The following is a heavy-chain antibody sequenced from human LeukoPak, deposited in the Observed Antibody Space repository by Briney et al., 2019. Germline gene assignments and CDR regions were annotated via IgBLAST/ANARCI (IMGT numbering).Heavy chain of an antibody. V-gene: IGHV4-34*01. D-gene: IGHD3-22*01. J-gene: IGHJ3*02. Sequence: SETLSLTCAVYGGSFSGYYWSWIRQPPGKGLEWIGSMYYSGSTYYNPSLKSRVTISVDTSKNQFSLKLSSVTAADTAVCYCARQGRISMIVVLIEDAFDIWGQGTMVTVSS. CDR3: ARQGRISMIVVLIEDAFDI. CDR2: MYYSGST. CDR1: GGSFSGYY.